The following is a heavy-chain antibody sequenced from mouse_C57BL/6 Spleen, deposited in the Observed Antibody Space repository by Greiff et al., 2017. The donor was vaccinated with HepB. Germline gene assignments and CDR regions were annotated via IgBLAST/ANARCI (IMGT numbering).Heavy chain of an antibody. Sequence: VQLQQSGAELVKPGASVKLSCKASGYTFTSYWMHWVKQRPGQGLEWIGMIHPNSGSTNYNEKFKSKATLTVDKSSSTAYMQLSSLTSEDSAVYYCAPDGTGAMDYWGQGTSVTVSS. CDR2: IHPNSGST. V-gene: IGHV1-64*01. CDR3: APDGTGAMDY. D-gene: IGHD2-3*01. J-gene: IGHJ4*01. CDR1: GYTFTSYW.